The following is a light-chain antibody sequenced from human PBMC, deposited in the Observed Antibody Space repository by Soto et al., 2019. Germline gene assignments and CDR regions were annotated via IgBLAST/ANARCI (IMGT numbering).Light chain of an antibody. J-gene: IGLJ2*01. CDR2: QDT. CDR3: QAWGSGTVG. CDR1: KLGDTY. Sequence: YELTQPPSVSVSPGQTARITCSGDKLGDTYVSWYQQKAGQSPVLAIYQDTKRPSGIPERFSGSNSGNTATLTISGTQTMDEADYYCQAWGSGTVGFGGGTQLTVL. V-gene: IGLV3-1*01.